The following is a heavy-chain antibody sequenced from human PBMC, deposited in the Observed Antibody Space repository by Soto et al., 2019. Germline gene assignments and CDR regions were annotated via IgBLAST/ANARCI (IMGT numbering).Heavy chain of an antibody. CDR1: GGSISSYY. Sequence: PSETLSLTCTVSGGSISSYYWSWIRQPPGKGLEWIGYIYYSGSTNYNPSLKSRVTISVDTSKNQFSLKLSPVTAADTAVYYCARGYYYGSGSYLAPGYWGQGTLVTVSS. V-gene: IGHV4-59*01. J-gene: IGHJ4*02. CDR2: IYYSGST. D-gene: IGHD3-10*01. CDR3: ARGYYYGSGSYLAPGY.